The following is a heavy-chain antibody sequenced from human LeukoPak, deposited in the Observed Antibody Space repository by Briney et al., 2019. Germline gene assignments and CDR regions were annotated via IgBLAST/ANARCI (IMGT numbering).Heavy chain of an antibody. CDR3: ARHRTASGY. Sequence: PGGSLRLSCAASGFSFSTYGFHWVRQAPGKGLEWVSSITSSSSYIYYADSVKGRFTISRDNAKSSLYLQMNSLRAEDTALYYCARHRTASGYWGQGTLVTVSS. D-gene: IGHD3-16*02. CDR2: ITSSSSYI. CDR1: GFSFSTYG. V-gene: IGHV3-21*01. J-gene: IGHJ4*02.